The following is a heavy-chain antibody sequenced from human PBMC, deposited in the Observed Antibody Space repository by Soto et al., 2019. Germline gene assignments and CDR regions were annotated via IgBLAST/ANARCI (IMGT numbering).Heavy chain of an antibody. CDR1: GDSISGYY. D-gene: IGHD3-3*01. V-gene: IGHV4-59*01. Sequence: SSETLSLTCTVSGDSISGYYWSWIRQPPGKGLEWIGYVYSSVDTNYNPSLKSRLTMSVDTSKKQFSLNLRSVSAADTAVYYCARGNYDFWRGHYNFDYWGQGTLVTAPQ. CDR2: VYSSVDT. J-gene: IGHJ4*02. CDR3: ARGNYDFWRGHYNFDY.